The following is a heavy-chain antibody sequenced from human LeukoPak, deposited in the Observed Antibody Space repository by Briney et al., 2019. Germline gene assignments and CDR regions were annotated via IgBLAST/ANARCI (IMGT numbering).Heavy chain of an antibody. CDR2: ISPYNGNT. V-gene: IGHV1-18*01. CDR1: GYTITNYG. D-gene: IGHD3-16*01. Sequence: ASVKVSCKXSGYTITNYGINWVRQAPGQGLEWMGWISPYNGNTNYAQKLQDGVTMTTDTSTSTAYMELRSLRSDDTAVYYCARDHRGSYGLDAFEIWGQGTMVTVSS. J-gene: IGHJ3*02. CDR3: ARDHRGSYGLDAFEI.